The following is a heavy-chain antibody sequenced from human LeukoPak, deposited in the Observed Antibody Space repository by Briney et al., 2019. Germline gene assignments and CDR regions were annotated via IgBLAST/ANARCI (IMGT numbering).Heavy chain of an antibody. CDR1: GFTFSSYS. CDR2: IGSSSSYI. J-gene: IGHJ4*02. CDR3: ARDLPDYYDSSGLRGD. D-gene: IGHD3-22*01. V-gene: IGHV3-21*01. Sequence: PGGSLRLSCAASGFTFSSYSMNWVRQAPGKGLEWVSSIGSSSSYIYYADSVKGRFTISRDNAKNSLYLQMNSLRAEDTAVYYCARDLPDYYDSSGLRGDWGQGTLVTVSS.